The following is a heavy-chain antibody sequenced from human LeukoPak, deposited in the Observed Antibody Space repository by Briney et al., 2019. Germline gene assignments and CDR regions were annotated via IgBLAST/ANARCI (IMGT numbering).Heavy chain of an antibody. CDR2: ISWNSGSI. CDR3: ARAGVYCSSTSCYGGHFDY. J-gene: IGHJ4*02. Sequence: GGSLSLSCAASGFTFDDYAMHWVRQAQGKGLEWVSGISWNSGSIGYADSVKGRFTTSRDNAKNSLYLQMNSLRAEDMALYYCARAGVYCSSTSCYGGHFDYWGQGTLVTVSS. D-gene: IGHD2-2*01. V-gene: IGHV3-9*03. CDR1: GFTFDDYA.